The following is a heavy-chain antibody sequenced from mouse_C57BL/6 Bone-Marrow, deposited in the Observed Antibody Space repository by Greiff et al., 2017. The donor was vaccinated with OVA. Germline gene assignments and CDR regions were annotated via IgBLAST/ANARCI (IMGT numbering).Heavy chain of an antibody. D-gene: IGHD2-2*01. V-gene: IGHV1-85*01. CDR2: IYPRDGST. Sequence: QVQLQQSGPELVKPGASVKLSCKASGYTFTSYDINWVKQRPGPGLEWIGWIYPRDGSTTYNEKFKGKATLTVDTSSSTAYMELHSLTSEDSAVYFCAREGFYYGYDGWYFDVWGTGTTVTVSS. CDR1: GYTFTSYD. CDR3: AREGFYYGYDGWYFDV. J-gene: IGHJ1*03.